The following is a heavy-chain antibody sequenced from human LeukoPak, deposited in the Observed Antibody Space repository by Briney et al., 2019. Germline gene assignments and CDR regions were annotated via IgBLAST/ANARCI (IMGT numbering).Heavy chain of an antibody. Sequence: SCKASGGTFSSYGMSWVRQTPGKGLEWVAGISDSGGRTNYADSVKGRFTISRDNPKNTLHLQMNSLRAEDTAVYFCAKRGVVIRVILVGFHKEAQYFDSWGQGALVTVSS. D-gene: IGHD3-22*01. CDR2: ISDSGGRT. CDR3: AKRGVVIRVILVGFHKEAQYFDS. J-gene: IGHJ4*02. CDR1: GGTFSSYG. V-gene: IGHV3-23*01.